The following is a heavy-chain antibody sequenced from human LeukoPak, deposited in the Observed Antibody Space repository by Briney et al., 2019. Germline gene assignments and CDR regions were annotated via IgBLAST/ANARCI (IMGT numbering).Heavy chain of an antibody. CDR2: ISYDGSNK. D-gene: IGHD3-22*01. J-gene: IGHJ3*02. Sequence: GRSLRLSCAASGFTFSSYAMHWVRQAPGKGLEWVAVISYDGSNKYYADSVKDRFTISRDNSKNTLYLQMNSLRAEDTAVYYCARDYYDSSGYYYEDAFDIWGQGTMVTVSS. CDR3: ARDYYDSSGYYYEDAFDI. CDR1: GFTFSSYA. V-gene: IGHV3-30-3*01.